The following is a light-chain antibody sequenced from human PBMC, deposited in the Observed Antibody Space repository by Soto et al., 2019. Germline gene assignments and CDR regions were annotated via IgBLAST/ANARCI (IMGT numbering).Light chain of an antibody. CDR2: GAS. CDR3: QQSNNWWT. V-gene: IGKV3-15*01. CDR1: QSVSSN. Sequence: EIVMTQSPATLSVSPGERATLSCRASQSVSSNLAWYQQKPGQAPRLLIYGASTRATGIPARFSGSGSGTEFALTISSLQSEEFAVYYCQQSNNWWTFGQGTKVEIE. J-gene: IGKJ1*01.